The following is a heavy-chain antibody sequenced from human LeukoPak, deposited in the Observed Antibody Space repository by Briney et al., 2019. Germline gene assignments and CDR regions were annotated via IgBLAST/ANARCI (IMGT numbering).Heavy chain of an antibody. CDR3: AKAYGSGWAPFDY. CDR1: GFTFSSYA. D-gene: IGHD6-19*01. V-gene: IGHV3-23*01. J-gene: IGHJ4*02. Sequence: GGSLRLSCAASGFTFSSYAMSWVSKAPGKGLEWVSTISSSGGSTDYADSVKGRFTISRDNSKNTLYLQMNSLRAEDTAVYYCAKAYGSGWAPFDYWGQGTLVTVSS. CDR2: ISSSGGST.